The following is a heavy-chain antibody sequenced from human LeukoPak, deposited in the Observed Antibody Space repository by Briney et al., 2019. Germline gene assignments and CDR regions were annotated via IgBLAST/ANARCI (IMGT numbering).Heavy chain of an antibody. CDR3: ARGYDFWSGYYRSAQELDC. V-gene: IGHV4-34*01. CDR1: GGSFSGYY. J-gene: IGHJ4*02. Sequence: SETLSLTCAVYGGSFSGYYWSWIRQPPGKGLEWIGEINHSGSTNYNPSLKSRDTISVDTSKNQFSLKLSSVTAADTAVYYCARGYDFWSGYYRSAQELDCWGQGALVTVSS. D-gene: IGHD3-3*01. CDR2: INHSGST.